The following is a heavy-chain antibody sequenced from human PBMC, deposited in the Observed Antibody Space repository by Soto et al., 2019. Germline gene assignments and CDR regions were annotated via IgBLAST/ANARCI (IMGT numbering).Heavy chain of an antibody. CDR3: VRLGGYYQAFDQ. CDR2: IYYSGST. Sequence: SETLSLTCTVSGGSISSYYWSWIRQPPGKGLEWIGYIYYSGSTNYNPSLKSRVTISVDTSKNQFSLKLSSVTAADTAVYYCVRLGGYYQAFDQWGQGSLVTVSS. J-gene: IGHJ4*02. D-gene: IGHD3-22*01. CDR1: GGSISSYY. V-gene: IGHV4-59*08.